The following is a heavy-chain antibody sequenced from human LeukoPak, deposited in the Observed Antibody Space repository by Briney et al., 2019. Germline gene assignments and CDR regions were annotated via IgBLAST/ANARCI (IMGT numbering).Heavy chain of an antibody. CDR3: VKAPAPYYGDFDF. J-gene: IGHJ6*02. CDR1: GFTFSGCA. CDR2: ISSSGGRT. Sequence: GGSLCLSCSVSGFTFSGCALHWVRQAPGKGLEYVSAISSSGGRTYYADSEKGRFTISRDNSKNTLYLQMSSLRAEDTAVPECVKAPAPYYGDFDFWGQGTTVTVSS. D-gene: IGHD3-22*01. V-gene: IGHV3-64D*09.